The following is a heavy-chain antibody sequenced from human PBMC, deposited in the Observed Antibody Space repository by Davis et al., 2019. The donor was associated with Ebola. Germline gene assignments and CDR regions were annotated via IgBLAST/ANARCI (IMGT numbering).Heavy chain of an antibody. J-gene: IGHJ6*02. CDR3: ARGRTAGYYYYGMDV. V-gene: IGHV4-34*01. D-gene: IGHD6-13*01. CDR1: GFTVSSNY. CDR2: INHSGST. Sequence: ESLKISCAASGFTVSSNYMSWVRQAPGKGLEWIGEINHSGSTNYNPSLKSRVTISVDTSKNQFSLKLSSVTAADTAVYYCARGRTAGYYYYGMDVWGQGTTVTVSS.